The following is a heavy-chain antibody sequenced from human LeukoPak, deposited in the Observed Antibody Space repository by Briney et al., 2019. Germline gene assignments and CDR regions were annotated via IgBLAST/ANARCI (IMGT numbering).Heavy chain of an antibody. V-gene: IGHV3-64*04. Sequence: LPGGSLRLSCSASGFTFSSYAMHWVRQAPGKGLEYVSAVSSNGVTTYYADSVKGRFTISRDNSKNSLYLQMNSLRAEDTALYYCAREVQGYYYFDYWGQGTLVTVSS. CDR2: VSSNGVTT. J-gene: IGHJ4*02. D-gene: IGHD1-26*01. CDR1: GFTFSSYA. CDR3: AREVQGYYYFDY.